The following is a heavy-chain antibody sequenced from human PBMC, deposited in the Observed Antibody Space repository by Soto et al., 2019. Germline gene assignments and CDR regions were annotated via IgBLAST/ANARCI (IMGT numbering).Heavy chain of an antibody. Sequence: GGSLRLSCAASGFNFSSYGMHWVRQAPGKGLEWVAVIWYGGSNKYYADSVKGRFTSSRDNSKNTLYLQMNSLRAEDTAVYYCAREEGVLRYFDGLSPTEYYFDYWGQGTLVTVSS. CDR3: AREEGVLRYFDGLSPTEYYFDY. J-gene: IGHJ4*02. V-gene: IGHV3-33*01. CDR1: GFNFSSYG. D-gene: IGHD3-9*01. CDR2: IWYGGSNK.